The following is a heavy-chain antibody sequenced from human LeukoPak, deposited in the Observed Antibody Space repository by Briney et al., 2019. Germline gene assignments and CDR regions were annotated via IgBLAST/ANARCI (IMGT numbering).Heavy chain of an antibody. Sequence: GGSLRLSCAASGFTFSSYEMNWVRQAPGKGLEWVSYISSSGSTIYYADSVKGRFTISRDNAKNSLYLQMNSLRAEDTAVYYCARVVPPTDYGSGSYFWDPYYFDYWGQGTLVTVSS. V-gene: IGHV3-48*03. CDR2: ISSSGSTI. CDR3: ARVVPPTDYGSGSYFWDPYYFDY. J-gene: IGHJ4*02. CDR1: GFTFSSYE. D-gene: IGHD3-10*01.